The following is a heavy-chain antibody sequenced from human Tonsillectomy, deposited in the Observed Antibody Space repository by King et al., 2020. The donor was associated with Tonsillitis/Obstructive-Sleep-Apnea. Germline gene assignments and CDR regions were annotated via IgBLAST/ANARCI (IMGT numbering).Heavy chain of an antibody. J-gene: IGHJ6*02. Sequence: VQLVESGGGVVQPGRSLRLSCAASGFTFNSYGMHWVRQAPGKGLEWVAVIWFDGTKKYYADSVKARFSISRDNSKKTLYLQMNSLRAEDTAVYYCTRVREYGLDVWGQGTTVTVSS. CDR2: IWFDGTKK. V-gene: IGHV3-33*01. CDR3: TRVREYGLDV. CDR1: GFTFNSYG.